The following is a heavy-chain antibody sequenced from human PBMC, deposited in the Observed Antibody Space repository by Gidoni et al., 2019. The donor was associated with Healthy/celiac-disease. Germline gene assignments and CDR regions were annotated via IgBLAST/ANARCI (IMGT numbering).Heavy chain of an antibody. CDR2: IYYSGST. CDR3: ARDFGAFDI. CDR1: GGSLSSYY. D-gene: IGHD3-10*01. Sequence: QVQLQESGPGLVKPSETLSLTCTLSGGSLSSYYWSWIRQPPGKGLEWIGYIYYSGSTNYNPSLKSRVTISVDTSKNQFSLKLSSVTAADTAVYYCARDFGAFDIWGQGTMVTVSS. V-gene: IGHV4-59*12. J-gene: IGHJ3*02.